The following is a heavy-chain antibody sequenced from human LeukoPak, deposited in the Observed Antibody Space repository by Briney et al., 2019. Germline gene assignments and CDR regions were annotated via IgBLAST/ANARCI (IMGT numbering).Heavy chain of an antibody. CDR2: IDWDDDE. CDR3: ARSQGDYYYSYGMDV. J-gene: IGHJ6*02. V-gene: IGHV2-70*11. Sequence: SGPALVKPTQTLTLTCTFSGFSLSTRGMCVSWIRQPPGKALEWLARIDWDDDEYYSTSLKTRLTISKYTSKNQVVLTMTNMGPVDTATYYCARSQGDYYYSYGMDVWGQGTTVTVSS. CDR1: GFSLSTRGMC.